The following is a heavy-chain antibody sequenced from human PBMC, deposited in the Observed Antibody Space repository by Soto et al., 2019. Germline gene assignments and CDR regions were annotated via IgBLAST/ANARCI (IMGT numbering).Heavy chain of an antibody. CDR2: IFPLTDIP. V-gene: IGHV1-69*02. Sequence: QVQLVQSGTEVKKPGSSVKVSCKASGGTFRNYPINWVRQAPGQGLEWMGSIFPLTDIPDYAQNFQARLTISADKSTSTAYMELSSLTSDDTAMYFWARSPLVVLNYFESWGQGTLVTVSS. CDR1: GGTFRNYP. CDR3: ARSPLVVLNYFES. J-gene: IGHJ4*02.